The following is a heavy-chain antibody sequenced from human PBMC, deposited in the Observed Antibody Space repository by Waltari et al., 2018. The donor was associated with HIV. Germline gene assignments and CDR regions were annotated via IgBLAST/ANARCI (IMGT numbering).Heavy chain of an antibody. V-gene: IGHV3-74*01. CDR3: ARAPITGDPNYFDY. D-gene: IGHD7-27*01. Sequence: EVQLVESGGGLVQPGGSLRLSCAASVFTFSSSWRHWVRQPPGKGLVWGSRINSDGSSTSYADSVKGRFTISRDNAKNTLYLQMNSLRAEDTAVYYCARAPITGDPNYFDYWGQGTLVTVSS. J-gene: IGHJ4*02. CDR1: VFTFSSSW. CDR2: INSDGSST.